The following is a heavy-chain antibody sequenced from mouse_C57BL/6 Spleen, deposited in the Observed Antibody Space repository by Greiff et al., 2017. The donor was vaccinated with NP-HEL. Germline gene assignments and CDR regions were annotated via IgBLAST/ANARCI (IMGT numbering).Heavy chain of an antibody. CDR3: ARPNSGSMDY. J-gene: IGHJ4*01. V-gene: IGHV5-17*01. CDR2: ISSGSSTI. CDR1: GFTFSDYG. Sequence: EVHVVESGGGLVKPGGSLKLSCAASGFTFSDYGMHWVRQAPEKGLEWVAYISSGSSTIYYAATVKGRTTISRDTAKNTLFLQMTSMRSEDTAMYYCARPNSGSMDYWGQGTSVTVSS. D-gene: IGHD3-2*02.